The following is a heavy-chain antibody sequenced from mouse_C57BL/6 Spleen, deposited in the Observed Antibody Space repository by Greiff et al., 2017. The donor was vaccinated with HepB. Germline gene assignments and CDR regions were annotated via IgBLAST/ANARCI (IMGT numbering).Heavy chain of an antibody. J-gene: IGHJ1*03. Sequence: EVQLQQSGPELVKPGASVKMSCKASGYTFTDYNMHWVKQSHGKSLEWIGYINPNNGGTSYNQKFKGKATLTVNKSSSTAYMELRSLTSEDSAVYYCASRVYSNYDDWYFDVWGTGTTVTVSS. CDR1: GYTFTDYN. D-gene: IGHD2-5*01. CDR2: INPNNGGT. V-gene: IGHV1-22*01. CDR3: ASRVYSNYDDWYFDV.